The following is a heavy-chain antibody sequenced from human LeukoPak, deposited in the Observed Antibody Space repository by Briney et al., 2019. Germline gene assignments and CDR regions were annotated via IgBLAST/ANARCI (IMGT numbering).Heavy chain of an antibody. V-gene: IGHV1-69*01. CDR3: ARVEDCGGDCPSRYYYYYMDV. CDR2: VIPIFGTA. CDR1: GGTFSSYA. J-gene: IGHJ6*03. Sequence: SSVKVSCKASGGTFSSYAISGVRQAPGQGLEGMGGVIPIFGTANYAQKFQARVTITVDESTSQAYMELSSLRSEDTAVYYCARVEDCGGDCPSRYYYYYMDVWGKGTTVTVSS. D-gene: IGHD2-21*01.